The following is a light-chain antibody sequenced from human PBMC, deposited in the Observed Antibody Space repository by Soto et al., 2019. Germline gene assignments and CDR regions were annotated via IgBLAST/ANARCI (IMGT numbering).Light chain of an antibody. Sequence: IQMTQYPSSLFASVGDRVTITCQASQDISNYLNWYQQKPGRAPKLLIYDASNLETGVPSRFSGSGSGTDFTFTISSLQPEDIATYYCQQCDNLPLTFGGGTKVDIK. CDR1: QDISNY. V-gene: IGKV1-33*01. CDR3: QQCDNLPLT. CDR2: DAS. J-gene: IGKJ4*01.